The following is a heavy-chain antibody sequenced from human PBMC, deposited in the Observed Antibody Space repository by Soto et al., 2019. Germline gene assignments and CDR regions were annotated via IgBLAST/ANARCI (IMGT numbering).Heavy chain of an antibody. J-gene: IGHJ4*02. CDR3: ARGVVAVTVTAPYDFDS. CDR1: GVSVSSFY. D-gene: IGHD6-19*01. CDR2: IFYTGSV. V-gene: IGHV4-59*02. Sequence: QVHLQESGPGLVKPSETLSLTCSVSGVSVSSFYWSWILQSPGKGLECFEYIFYTGSVNYSPSLASRAVVSVDTSSNQFALTLTSLTAADTAVDCCARGVVAVTVTAPYDFDSWFQGTLGTGSS.